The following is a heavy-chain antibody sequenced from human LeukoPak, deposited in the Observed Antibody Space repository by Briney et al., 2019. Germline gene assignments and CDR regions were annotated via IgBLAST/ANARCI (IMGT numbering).Heavy chain of an antibody. J-gene: IGHJ4*02. D-gene: IGHD5/OR15-5a*01. CDR2: IYSGGST. CDR3: VRDMSTADLDH. CDR1: GFTVSSNY. Sequence: GGSLRLSCAASGFTVSSNYMSWVRQAPGKGLEWVSVIYSGGSTYYADSVKGRFTMSRDNAKNTLYLQMDSLRAEDTAVYYCVRDMSTADLDHWGLGTLVTVFS. V-gene: IGHV3-53*01.